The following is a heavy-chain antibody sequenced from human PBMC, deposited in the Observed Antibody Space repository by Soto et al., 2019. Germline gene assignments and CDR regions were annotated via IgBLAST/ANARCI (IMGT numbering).Heavy chain of an antibody. Sequence: SETLSLTCSVSGGSINSYWWSWIRQPAGKGLEWIGRVYSSGTTDYNPSLNSRATLSVETSKNQFSLKLSSVTAADTAVYYCARDIGSYAYGEGYWGQGIPVPVSS. CDR1: GGSINSYW. V-gene: IGHV4-4*07. CDR2: VYSSGTT. CDR3: ARDIGSYAYGEGY. D-gene: IGHD3-10*01. J-gene: IGHJ4*02.